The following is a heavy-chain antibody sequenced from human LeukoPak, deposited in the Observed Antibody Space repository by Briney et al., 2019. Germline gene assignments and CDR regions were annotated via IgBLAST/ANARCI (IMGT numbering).Heavy chain of an antibody. Sequence: ASVKVSFKASGYTFTSYAMHLVRQAPGQRLEWMGWINAGNGNTKYSQKFQGRVTITTDTSASTAYMELSSLRSEDTAVYYCARAGCSGYDGTYWGQGTLVTVSS. D-gene: IGHD5-12*01. CDR3: ARAGCSGYDGTY. CDR2: INAGNGNT. J-gene: IGHJ4*02. V-gene: IGHV1-3*01. CDR1: GYTFTSYA.